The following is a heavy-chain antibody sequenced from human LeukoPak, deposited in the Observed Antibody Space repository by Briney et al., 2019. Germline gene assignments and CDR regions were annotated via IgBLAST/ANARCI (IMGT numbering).Heavy chain of an antibody. Sequence: GGSLRLSCAASGFTFSSYGMHWVRQAPGKGLEWVAVISYDGSNKYYADSVKGRFTISRDNSKNTLYLQMNSLRAEDTAVYYCAKDLYCSSTSCYYYYYGMDVWGQGTTVTVSS. CDR1: GFTFSSYG. D-gene: IGHD2-2*01. CDR3: AKDLYCSSTSCYYYYYGMDV. CDR2: ISYDGSNK. J-gene: IGHJ6*02. V-gene: IGHV3-30*18.